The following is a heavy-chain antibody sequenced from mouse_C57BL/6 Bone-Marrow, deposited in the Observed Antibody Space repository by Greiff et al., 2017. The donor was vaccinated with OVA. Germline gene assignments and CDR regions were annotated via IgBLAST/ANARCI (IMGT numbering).Heavy chain of an antibody. CDR1: GFNIKDDY. J-gene: IGHJ1*03. CDR3: SYYSNHWYFEV. Sequence: EVKLQESGAELVRPGASVKLSCTASGFNIKDDYMHWVKQRPEQGLEWIGWIDPENGDTEYASKFQGKATITADTSSNTAYLQLSSLTSEDTAVDYCSYYSNHWYFEVWGTGTTVTVSS. CDR2: IDPENGDT. D-gene: IGHD2-5*01. V-gene: IGHV14-4*01.